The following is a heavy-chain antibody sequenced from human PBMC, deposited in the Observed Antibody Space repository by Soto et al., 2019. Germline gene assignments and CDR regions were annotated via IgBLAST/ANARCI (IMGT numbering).Heavy chain of an antibody. D-gene: IGHD3-16*01. CDR2: IYYSGST. Sequence: SETLSLTCTVSGGSISSSSYYWGWIRQPPGKGLEWIGSIYYSGSTYYNPSLKSRVTISVDTSKNQFSLKLSSVTAADTAVYYCARHPPVYYDPHWFDPWGQGTLVTVSS. CDR3: ARHPPVYYDPHWFDP. V-gene: IGHV4-39*01. CDR1: GGSISSSSYY. J-gene: IGHJ5*02.